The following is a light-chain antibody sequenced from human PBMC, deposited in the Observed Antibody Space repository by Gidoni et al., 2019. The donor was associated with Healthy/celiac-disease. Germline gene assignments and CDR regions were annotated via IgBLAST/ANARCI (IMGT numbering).Light chain of an antibody. V-gene: IGKV3-11*01. CDR3: QQRSNWPHSLT. Sequence: VLTHSPATLSLSPGERATLSCSASQSVSSYLAWYQQKPGQATRLIIYDASNRATGIPARFSGSGCGTDFTLTISSRELEDFAVYSCQQRSNWPHSLTFGGGTKVEIK. J-gene: IGKJ4*01. CDR1: QSVSSY. CDR2: DAS.